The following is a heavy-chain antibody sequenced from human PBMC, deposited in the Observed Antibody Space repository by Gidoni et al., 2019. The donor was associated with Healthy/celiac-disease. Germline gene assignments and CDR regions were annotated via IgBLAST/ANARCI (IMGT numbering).Heavy chain of an antibody. Sequence: EVQLVESGGGLVQPGGSLRLSCAASGFTFSSYSMTWVRQAPGKGLEWVSYISSRSSTIYYADSVKGRFTISRDNAKNSLYLQMNSLRAEDTAVYYCARRINAVAGTFDYWGQGTLVTVSS. CDR2: ISSRSSTI. V-gene: IGHV3-48*04. CDR1: GFTFSSYS. D-gene: IGHD6-19*01. J-gene: IGHJ4*02. CDR3: ARRINAVAGTFDY.